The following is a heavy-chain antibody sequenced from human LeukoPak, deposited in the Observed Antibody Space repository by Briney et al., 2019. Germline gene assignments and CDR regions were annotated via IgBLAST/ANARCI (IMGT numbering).Heavy chain of an antibody. V-gene: IGHV1-8*01. CDR1: GYTFTNYD. J-gene: IGHJ4*02. CDR3: ARGAGYFDGSGYHWIFDY. CDR2: MNPNSGDT. D-gene: IGHD3-22*01. Sequence: GASVKVSCKASGYTFTNYDINWVRQAPGQGLEWMGWMNPNSGDTGYAQRFQGRVTMTRNTSITTAYMELSRLRSEDTAVYYCARGAGYFDGSGYHWIFDYWGQGALVTVSS.